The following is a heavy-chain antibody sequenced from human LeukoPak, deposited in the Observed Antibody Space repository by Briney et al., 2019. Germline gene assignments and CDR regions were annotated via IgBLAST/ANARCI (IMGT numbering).Heavy chain of an antibody. J-gene: IGHJ6*02. Sequence: GGSLRLSCAASGFTFNSYGMNWVRQAPGKGLERVSYISSSSGTIYYADSVKGRFTISRDNAKNSLYLQMNSLRDEDTAVYYCARDGSYYYGMDVWGQGTTVTVSS. V-gene: IGHV3-48*02. D-gene: IGHD1-26*01. CDR2: ISSSSGTI. CDR3: ARDGSYYYGMDV. CDR1: GFTFNSYG.